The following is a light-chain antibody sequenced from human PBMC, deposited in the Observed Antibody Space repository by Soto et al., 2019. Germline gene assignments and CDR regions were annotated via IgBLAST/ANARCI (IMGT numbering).Light chain of an antibody. J-gene: IGLJ1*01. CDR3: SSYTNTVYV. Sequence: QSALTQPASVSGSPGQSITISCTGTSSDVGGYNYVSWYQQHPGKVPKLMIYDVSNRPSGVSNRFSGSKSGNTASQTISGLQAEDEADYYCSSYTNTVYVFGTGTKLTVL. CDR2: DVS. CDR1: SSDVGGYNY. V-gene: IGLV2-14*01.